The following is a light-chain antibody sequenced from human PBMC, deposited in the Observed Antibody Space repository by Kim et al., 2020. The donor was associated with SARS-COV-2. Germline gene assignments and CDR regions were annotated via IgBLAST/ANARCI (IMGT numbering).Light chain of an antibody. CDR2: QDK. CDR3: QAWDSRTVI. V-gene: IGLV3-1*01. Sequence: ESAGQTASITCSGDKLGDKYACWYQQKPGQSPVVVIYQDKKRPSGIPERFSGSNSGNTATLTISGTQAMDEADYYCQAWDSRTVIFGGGTQLTVL. CDR1: KLGDKY. J-gene: IGLJ2*01.